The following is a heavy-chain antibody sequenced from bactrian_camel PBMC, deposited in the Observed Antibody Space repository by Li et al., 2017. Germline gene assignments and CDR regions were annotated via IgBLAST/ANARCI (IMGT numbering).Heavy chain of an antibody. CDR2: IYSDGSMT. Sequence: HVQLVESGGGLVQPGGSLRVSCSGSESTFSRYFIGWIRQAPGKGLEWVSSIYSDGSMTYYADSVKGRFTISRDNGKNTAYLQMNNLKSEDTALYYFALRVVAILNAGARGPRSPSP. D-gene: IGHD6*01. CDR1: ESTFSRYF. CDR3: ALRVVAILNA. J-gene: IGHJ4*01. V-gene: IGHV3-2*01.